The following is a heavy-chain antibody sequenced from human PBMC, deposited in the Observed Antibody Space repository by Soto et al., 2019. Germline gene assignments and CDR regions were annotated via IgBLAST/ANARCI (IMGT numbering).Heavy chain of an antibody. CDR1: GGSFSGYY. D-gene: IGHD3-22*01. CDR2: INHSGST. V-gene: IGHV4-34*01. CDR3: ARAMYYDSGGHCLSCFDY. J-gene: IGHJ4*02. Sequence: SETLSLTCAVYGGSFSGYYWSWIRQPPGKGLEWIGEINHSGSTNYNPSLKSRVTISVDTSKNQFSLKLSSVTAADTAVYYCARAMYYDSGGHCLSCFDYWGQGTLVTVSS.